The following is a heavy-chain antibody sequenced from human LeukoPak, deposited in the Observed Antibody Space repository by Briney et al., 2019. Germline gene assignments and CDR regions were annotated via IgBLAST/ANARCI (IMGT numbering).Heavy chain of an antibody. J-gene: IGHJ6*03. Sequence: PGGSLRLSCAASGFTLSSYAMHWVRQAPGKGLEWVAVISYDGSNKYYADSVKGRFTISRDNSKNTLYLQMNSLRAEDTAVYYCARDQYLGSVELVVYYMDVWGKGTTVTVSS. D-gene: IGHD6-6*01. V-gene: IGHV3-30*01. CDR2: ISYDGSNK. CDR3: ARDQYLGSVELVVYYMDV. CDR1: GFTLSSYA.